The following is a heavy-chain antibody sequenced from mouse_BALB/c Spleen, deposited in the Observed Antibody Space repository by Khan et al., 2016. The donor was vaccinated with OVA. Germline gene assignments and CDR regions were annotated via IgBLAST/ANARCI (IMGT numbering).Heavy chain of an antibody. CDR2: ISSDGNYT. D-gene: IGHD4-1*01. CDR3: ASHLTGSFAY. J-gene: IGHJ3*01. CDR1: GFTFSSYG. Sequence: EVELVESGGDLVKPGGSLKLSWAASGFTFSSYGMSWVRQTPDKRLEWVATISSDGNYTYYPDSVTGRFTISRDNVKNTLYLQMSSLKSEDTAMYYCASHLTGSFAYWGQGRLVTVSA. V-gene: IGHV5-6*01.